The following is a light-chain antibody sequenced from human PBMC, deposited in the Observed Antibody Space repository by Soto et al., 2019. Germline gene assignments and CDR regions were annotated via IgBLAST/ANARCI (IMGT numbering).Light chain of an antibody. J-gene: IGKJ1*01. V-gene: IGKV3-15*01. CDR2: ATS. Sequence: EILMTQSPATLSVSPGDSATLSCRARRSVDTALAWYQQKPGQAPRLLVFATSARATGVPDRFRCSRSGKDFSLTISSLQPEHSATYYCHQYYNRPPWTFGQGTKVQI. CDR3: HQYYNRPPWT. CDR1: RSVDTA.